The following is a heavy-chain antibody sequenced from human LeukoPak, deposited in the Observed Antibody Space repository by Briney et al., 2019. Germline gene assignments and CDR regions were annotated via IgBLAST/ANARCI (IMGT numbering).Heavy chain of an antibody. CDR3: ARGGSGSYFYYYMDV. J-gene: IGHJ6*03. CDR1: GGTFSSYA. CDR2: IIPIFGTA. D-gene: IGHD3-10*01. Sequence: APVKVSCKASGGTFSSYAISWVRQAPGQGLEWMGGIIPIFGTANYAQKFQGRVTITTDESTSTAYMELSSLRSEDTAVYYCARGGSGSYFYYYMDVWGKGTTVTVSS. V-gene: IGHV1-69*05.